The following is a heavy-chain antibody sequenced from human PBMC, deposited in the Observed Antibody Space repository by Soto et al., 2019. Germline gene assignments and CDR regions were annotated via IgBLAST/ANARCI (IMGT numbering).Heavy chain of an antibody. J-gene: IGHJ4*02. CDR1: GFTFSSYA. D-gene: IGHD4-4*01. CDR2: ISGSGGST. V-gene: IGHV3-23*01. CDR3: AKDYSPRTALYYFDC. Sequence: GGSLRLSCAASGFTFSSYAMSWVRQAPGKGLEWVSAISGSGGSTYYADSVKGRFTISRDNSKNTLYLQMTSLTAEDTAVYYCAKDYSPRTALYYFDCWGQGTLVTVSS.